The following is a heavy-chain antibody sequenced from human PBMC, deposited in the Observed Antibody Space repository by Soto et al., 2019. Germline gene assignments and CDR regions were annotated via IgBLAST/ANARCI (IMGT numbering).Heavy chain of an antibody. J-gene: IGHJ4*02. D-gene: IGHD4-17*01. CDR3: ARTTAVPNTLRSRYFFDY. V-gene: IGHV4-61*01. CDR2: VYYSGTT. CDR1: GGSVSDNTYY. Sequence: QVQLQESGPGLLKPSETLSLTCSVSGGSVSDNTYYWSWIRQPPGKRLEWIGYVYYSGTTNYNPSLKSRVTIAVDLSKNLFSLRLSSVTTADTALYYCARTTAVPNTLRSRYFFDYWGQGTLVTVSS.